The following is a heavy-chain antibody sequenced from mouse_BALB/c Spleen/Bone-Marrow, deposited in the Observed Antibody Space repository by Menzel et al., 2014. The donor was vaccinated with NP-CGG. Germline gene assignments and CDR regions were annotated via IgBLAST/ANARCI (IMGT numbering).Heavy chain of an antibody. V-gene: IGHV1S34*01. CDR3: ARGDGYYVDFDY. Sequence: LVKTGASVKISCKASGYSFTGYYMHWVKQSHGKSLEWIGYISCYNGATGYNQKFEGKATFTVDTSSSTAYMQFNSLTSEDSAVYYCARGDGYYVDFDYWGQGTTLTVSS. D-gene: IGHD2-3*01. CDR2: ISCYNGAT. J-gene: IGHJ2*01. CDR1: GYSFTGYY.